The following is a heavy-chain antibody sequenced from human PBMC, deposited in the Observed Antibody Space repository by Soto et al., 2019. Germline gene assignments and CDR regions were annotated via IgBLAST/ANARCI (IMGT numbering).Heavy chain of an antibody. CDR1: GGSISSGGYY. J-gene: IGHJ3*02. CDR2: IYYSGST. V-gene: IGHV4-31*03. D-gene: IGHD3-9*01. Sequence: PSETLSLTCTVSGGSISSGGYYWSWIRQHPGKGLEWIGYIYYSGSTYYNPSLKSRVTISVDTSKNQFSLKLSSVTAADTAVYYCARDRRQNYDILTGYSVDAFDIWGQGAMVTVSS. CDR3: ARDRRQNYDILTGYSVDAFDI.